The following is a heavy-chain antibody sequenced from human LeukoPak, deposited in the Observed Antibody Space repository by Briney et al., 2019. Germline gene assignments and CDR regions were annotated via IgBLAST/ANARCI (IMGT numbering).Heavy chain of an antibody. CDR3: ASVRGYGSGWYASGFDP. CDR2: IYYSRSI. J-gene: IGHJ5*02. CDR1: GDSHSSSSDY. D-gene: IGHD6-19*01. Sequence: PSDTQSLTCTLSGDSHSSSSDYWAWIRQPPGKGLEWFGCIYYSRSIHYHPALQSRVTISLDTTKKQYYPKLSSVTAANTAVCYCASVRGYGSGWYASGFDPWGQGTLVTVSS. V-gene: IGHV4-39*07.